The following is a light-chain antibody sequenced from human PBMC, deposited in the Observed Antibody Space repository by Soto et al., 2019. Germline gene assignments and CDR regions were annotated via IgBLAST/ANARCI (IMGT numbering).Light chain of an antibody. CDR2: DVS. J-gene: IGLJ1*01. V-gene: IGLV2-14*01. CDR1: SSDVGGYNY. Sequence: QSALTQPASVSGSPGQSITISCTGTSSDVGGYNYVSWYQQHPGKAPKLMIYDVSNRPSGVSNRFSGSKSGNTASLTISGLQAEDEADYYCSSYTSSSTLVYVFGTGTKLPVL. CDR3: SSYTSSSTLVYV.